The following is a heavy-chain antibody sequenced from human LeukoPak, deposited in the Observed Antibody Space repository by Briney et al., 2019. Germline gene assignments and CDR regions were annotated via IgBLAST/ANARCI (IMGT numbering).Heavy chain of an antibody. CDR1: GFTFDDYA. CDR2: ISWNSGSI. J-gene: IGHJ4*02. D-gene: IGHD3-22*01. Sequence: PGGSLRLSCAASGFTFDDYAMHWVRQAPGKGLEWVSGISWNSGSIGYADSVKGRFTISRDNSKNTLYLQMNSLRAEDTAVYYCAKRTYYYDSSGPASPYYWGQGTLVTVSS. V-gene: IGHV3-9*01. CDR3: AKRTYYYDSSGPASPYY.